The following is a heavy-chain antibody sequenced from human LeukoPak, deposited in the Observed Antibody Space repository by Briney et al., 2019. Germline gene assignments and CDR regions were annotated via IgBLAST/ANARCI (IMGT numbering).Heavy chain of an antibody. V-gene: IGHV1-69*05. J-gene: IGHJ3*02. CDR1: GGTFSSHV. CDR2: IIPISGTP. Sequence: SVKVSCKASGGTFSSHVFSWVRQAPGQGLEWLGGIIPISGTPNYAQKLQGRVTITTDESTSTAYMDLSGLRSGDTAMYYCAIQGVGAPGSFDIWGQGTMVTVSS. D-gene: IGHD1-26*01. CDR3: AIQGVGAPGSFDI.